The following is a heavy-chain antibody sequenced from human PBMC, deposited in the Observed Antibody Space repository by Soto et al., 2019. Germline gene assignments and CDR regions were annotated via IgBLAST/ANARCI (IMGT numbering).Heavy chain of an antibody. Sequence: SETLSLTCTVSADSLTRGSYYWTWIRQPPGKGLEWIGEIYFSGETKYNPSLNSRASISIDTSRNQFSLRLTSVSAAATAGYFCARGLQVYGTYYFDHWGQGILVTVSS. CDR2: IYFSGET. J-gene: IGHJ4*02. CDR1: ADSLTRGSYY. D-gene: IGHD2-8*01. V-gene: IGHV4-61*01. CDR3: ARGLQVYGTYYFDH.